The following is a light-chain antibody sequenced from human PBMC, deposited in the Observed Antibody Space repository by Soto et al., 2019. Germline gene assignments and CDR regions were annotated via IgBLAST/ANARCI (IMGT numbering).Light chain of an antibody. CDR1: QSISSSY. CDR2: AAS. V-gene: IGKV3-20*01. Sequence: EIVLTQSPGTLSLSPGERATLSCRASQSISSSYLAWYQQKLGQAPKLLIYAASSRATGIPDRFSGSGSGTDFTLTISRLEPEDFAVYYCQQYGSSQAFGQGTKVEIK. J-gene: IGKJ1*01. CDR3: QQYGSSQA.